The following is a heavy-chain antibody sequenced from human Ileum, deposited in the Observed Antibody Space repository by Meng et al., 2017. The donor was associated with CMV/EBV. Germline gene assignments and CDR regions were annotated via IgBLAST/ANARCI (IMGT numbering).Heavy chain of an antibody. J-gene: IGHJ6*02. D-gene: IGHD3-3*01. V-gene: IGHV1-8*01. Sequence: ASVKVSCKASGYTFTSYDINWVRQATGQGLEWRGWMKPNSGNTGYGQKCQGRVTMTRNNSISTAYMELSSRRCEDTAVYYCARGLEDVWGQGTTVTVSS. CDR1: GYTFTSYD. CDR3: ARGLEDV. CDR2: MKPNSGNT.